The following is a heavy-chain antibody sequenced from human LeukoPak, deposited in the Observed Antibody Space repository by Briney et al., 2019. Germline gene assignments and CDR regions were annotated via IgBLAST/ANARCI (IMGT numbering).Heavy chain of an antibody. V-gene: IGHV4-59*01. Sequence: SETLSLTCTVSGGSISSYYWSWIRQPPGKGLEWIGYIYYSGSTNYNPSLKSRVTISVDTSKNQFSLKLSSVTAADTAVYYCAKTYYPGWFDPWGQGTLVTISS. CDR3: AKTYYPGWFDP. J-gene: IGHJ5*02. CDR1: GGSISSYY. CDR2: IYYSGST. D-gene: IGHD3-10*01.